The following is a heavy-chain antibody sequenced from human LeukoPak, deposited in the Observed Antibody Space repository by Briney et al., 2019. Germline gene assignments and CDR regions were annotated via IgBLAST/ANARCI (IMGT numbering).Heavy chain of an antibody. CDR2: VYCSGGT. J-gene: IGHJ5*02. V-gene: IGHV4-39*01. CDR1: GGSISSRSYY. Sequence: SETLSLTCTVSGGSISSRSYYWGWIRQPPGKGLEWIGSVYCSGGTYYNPSLISRVTISVDTSKNQFSLKVTSVTAAETAVYYCARITFGGVIVTWGQGTLVTVSS. CDR3: ARITFGGVIVT. D-gene: IGHD3-16*02.